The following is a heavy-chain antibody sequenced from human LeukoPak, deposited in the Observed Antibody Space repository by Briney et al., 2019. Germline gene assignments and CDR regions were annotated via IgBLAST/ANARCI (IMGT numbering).Heavy chain of an antibody. CDR1: GFTVSSNF. V-gene: IGHV3-53*01. CDR2: IYSGGST. J-gene: IGHJ6*02. D-gene: IGHD6-13*01. Sequence: GGSLRLSCAASGFTVSSNFMSWVRQAPGKGLQWVSIIYSGGSTDYADSVRGRFSVSRDSSKNTLSLQMNSLRADDTAVYYCARGQPPSYYDMDVWGQGTTVTVSS. CDR3: ARGQPPSYYDMDV.